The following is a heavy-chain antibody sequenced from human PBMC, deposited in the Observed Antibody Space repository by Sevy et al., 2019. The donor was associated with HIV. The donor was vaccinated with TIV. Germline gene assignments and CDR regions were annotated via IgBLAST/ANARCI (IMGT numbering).Heavy chain of an antibody. J-gene: IGHJ4*02. CDR2: IHYTGGT. CDR1: GGSISSSDSY. D-gene: IGHD5-12*01. Sequence: SETLSLTCTVSGGSISSSDSYWSWIRQPPGKGLEWIGYIHYTGGTYYNPFLKSRVAMSVDTSEKQFSLKLSFLTAADTAVYYCVSKRGYNHGTFDYWGQGALVTVSS. V-gene: IGHV4-30-4*01. CDR3: VSKRGYNHGTFDY.